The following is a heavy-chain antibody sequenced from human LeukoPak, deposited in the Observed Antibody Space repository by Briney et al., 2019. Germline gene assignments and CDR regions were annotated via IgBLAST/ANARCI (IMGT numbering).Heavy chain of an antibody. D-gene: IGHD3-3*02. V-gene: IGHV3-7*01. CDR2: IKQDGSEK. J-gene: IGHJ6*03. Sequence: PGGSLRLSCAASGFTFSSYWMSWVRQAPGKGLEWVANIKQDGSEKYYVDSVKGRFTISRDNAKNSLYLQMNSLRAEDTAVYYCARGCPIFGVPNQYYMDVWGKGTTVTVSS. CDR1: GFTFSSYW. CDR3: ARGCPIFGVPNQYYMDV.